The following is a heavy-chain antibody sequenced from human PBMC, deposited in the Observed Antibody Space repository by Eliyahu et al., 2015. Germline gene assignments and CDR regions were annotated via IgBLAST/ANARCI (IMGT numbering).Heavy chain of an antibody. CDR3: ARSLTVVRAVPFDP. J-gene: IGHJ5*02. CDR1: GGSISRGGYY. CDR2: IYYSGST. V-gene: IGHV4-31*03. Sequence: QVQLQESGPGLVKPSQTLSLTCTVSGGSISRGGYYWSWIRQHPGKGLEWIGYIYYSGSTYYNPSLKSRVTISVDTSKNQFSLKLSSVTAADTAVYYCARSLTVVRAVPFDPWGQGTLVTVSS. D-gene: IGHD4-23*01.